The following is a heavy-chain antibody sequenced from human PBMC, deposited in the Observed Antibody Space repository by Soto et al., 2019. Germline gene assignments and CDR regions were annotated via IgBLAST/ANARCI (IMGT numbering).Heavy chain of an antibody. D-gene: IGHD6-19*01. V-gene: IGHV4-39*01. CDR2: IYYSGST. CDR3: ARHSSGWYVGNWFDP. CDR1: GGCISSSSDY. J-gene: IGHJ5*02. Sequence: KPSETLSLTCTVSGGCISSSSDYWGWIRQPPGKGLEWIGSIYYSGSTYYNPSLKSRVTISVDTSKNQFSLKLSSVTAADTAVYYCARHSSGWYVGNWFDPWGQGTLVTVSS.